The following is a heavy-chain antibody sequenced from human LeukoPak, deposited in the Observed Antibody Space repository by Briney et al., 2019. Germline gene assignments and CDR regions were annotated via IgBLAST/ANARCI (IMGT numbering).Heavy chain of an antibody. CDR2: IYHSGST. V-gene: IGHV4-38-2*02. J-gene: IGHJ4*02. CDR3: ARGNWNDVVGYYFDY. CDR1: GYSISSGYY. D-gene: IGHD1-1*01. Sequence: PSETLSLTCTVSGYSISSGYYWGWIRPPPGKGLEWIGNIYHSGSTYYNPSLKSRGTISVDTSKNHFSLKLSSVTAADTAVYYCARGNWNDVVGYYFDYWGQGTLVTVSS.